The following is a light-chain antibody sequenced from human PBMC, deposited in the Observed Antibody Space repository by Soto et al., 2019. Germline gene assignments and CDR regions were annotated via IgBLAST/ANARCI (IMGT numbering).Light chain of an antibody. V-gene: IGLV2-11*01. CDR3: CSYAGSYTLV. J-gene: IGLJ2*01. Sequence: QSVLTQPRSVSGSPGQSGTISCTGTSSDVGGYNYVSWYQQHPGKAPKFMIYDVSKRPSGVPDRFSGSKSGNTASLTISGLQAEDEADYYCCSYAGSYTLVFGGGTKLTVL. CDR2: DVS. CDR1: SSDVGGYNY.